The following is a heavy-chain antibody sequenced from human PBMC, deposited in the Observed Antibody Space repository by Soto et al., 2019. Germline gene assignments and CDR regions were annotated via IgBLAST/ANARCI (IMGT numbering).Heavy chain of an antibody. V-gene: IGHV4-34*01. D-gene: IGHD2-2*01. CDR1: GGSFSGYY. CDR3: ARGPDIVVVPAAEPGDWFDP. CDR2: INHSGST. J-gene: IGHJ5*02. Sequence: PSETLSLTCAVYGGSFSGYYWSWIRQPPGKGLEWIGEINHSGSTNYNPSLKSRVTISVDTSKNQFSLKLGSVTAADTAVYYCARGPDIVVVPAAEPGDWFDPWGQGTLVTVSS.